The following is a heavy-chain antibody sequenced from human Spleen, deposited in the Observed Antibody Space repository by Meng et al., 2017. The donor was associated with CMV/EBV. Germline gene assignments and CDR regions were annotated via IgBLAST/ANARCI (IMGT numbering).Heavy chain of an antibody. V-gene: IGHV3-9*01. D-gene: IGHD3-3*01. Sequence: GGSLRLSWAACEFTFSTYDMYWVRQATGKGLEWVSAISWNSAIRDYAGSVKGRFIISRDNAKKTLYLQMNTLRTEDTALYYCARAQKSALMTGMGVWGQGTTVTVSS. CDR3: ARAQKSALMTGMGV. J-gene: IGHJ6*02. CDR2: ISWNSAIR. CDR1: EFTFSTYD.